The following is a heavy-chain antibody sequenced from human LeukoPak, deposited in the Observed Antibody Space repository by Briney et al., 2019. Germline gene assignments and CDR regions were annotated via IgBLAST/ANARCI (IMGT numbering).Heavy chain of an antibody. J-gene: IGHJ3*02. CDR2: IYYSGST. CDR3: ARTGIAAAFGAFDI. V-gene: IGHV4-39*07. D-gene: IGHD6-13*01. CDR1: GGSISSSSYY. Sequence: PSETLSLTCTVSGGSISSSSYYWGWIRQPPGKGLEWIGSIYYSGSTYYNPSLKSRVTISVDTSKNQFSLKLSSVTAADTAVYYCARTGIAAAFGAFDIWGQGTMVTVSS.